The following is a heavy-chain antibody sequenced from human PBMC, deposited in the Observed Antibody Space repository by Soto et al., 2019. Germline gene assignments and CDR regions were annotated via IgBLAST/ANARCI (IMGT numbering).Heavy chain of an antibody. Sequence: EVQLLESGGGLVQPGGSLRLSCAASGFTFSSYAMSWVRQAPGKRLEWVSAISGSGGSTYYADSVKGRFTISRDNSKNTLYLQMNSLRAEDTAVYYCAWGYYDFWSGYSFDYWGQGTLVTVSS. J-gene: IGHJ4*02. CDR1: GFTFSSYA. CDR2: ISGSGGST. D-gene: IGHD3-3*01. V-gene: IGHV3-23*01. CDR3: AWGYYDFWSGYSFDY.